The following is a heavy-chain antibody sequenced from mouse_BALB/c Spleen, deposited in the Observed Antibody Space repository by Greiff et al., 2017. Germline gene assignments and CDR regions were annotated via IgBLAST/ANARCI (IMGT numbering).Heavy chain of an antibody. CDR1: GYSITSDYA. V-gene: IGHV3-2*02. CDR2: ISYSGST. CDR3: ARTGRYDPYYAMDY. J-gene: IGHJ4*01. Sequence: EVKLQESGPGLVKPSQSLSLTCTVTGYSITSDYAWNWIRQFPGNKLEWMGYISYSGSTSYNPSLKSRISITRDTSKNQFFLQLNSVTTEDTATYYCARTGRYDPYYAMDYWGQGTSVTVSS. D-gene: IGHD2-14*01.